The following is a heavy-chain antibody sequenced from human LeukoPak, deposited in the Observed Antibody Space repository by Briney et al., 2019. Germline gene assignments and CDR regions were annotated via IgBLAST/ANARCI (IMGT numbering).Heavy chain of an antibody. CDR3: AKDMWGAVSDYLEFAFDI. Sequence: TGGPLRLSCAASGISFDDYAMHWVRQAPGKGLEWVSGISWNSGTIGYADSVKGRFTISRDNAKNSLYLQMNSLRAEDTALYYCAKDMWGAVSDYLEFAFDIWGQGTMVTVSS. V-gene: IGHV3-9*01. CDR2: ISWNSGTI. J-gene: IGHJ3*02. D-gene: IGHD4-17*01. CDR1: GISFDDYA.